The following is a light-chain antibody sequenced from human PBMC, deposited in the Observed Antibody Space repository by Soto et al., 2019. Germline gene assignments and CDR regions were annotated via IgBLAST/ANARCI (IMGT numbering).Light chain of an antibody. Sequence: IQLTHSPSSLSASFVDIVTITFRASQDIRNELSWYQQKPGKAPKFLIFAASNLQSGVPSRFSGSGSGTDFTLTISSLRPEDSATYYCLQNNNYPRTFGQGTKVDIK. J-gene: IGKJ1*01. V-gene: IGKV1-6*02. CDR1: QDIRNE. CDR3: LQNNNYPRT. CDR2: AAS.